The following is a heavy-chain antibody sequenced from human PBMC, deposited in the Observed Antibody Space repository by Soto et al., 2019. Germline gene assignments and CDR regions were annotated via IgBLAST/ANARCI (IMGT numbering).Heavy chain of an antibody. V-gene: IGHV3-23*01. CDR1: GFTFSSYA. CDR2: ISGSGGST. Sequence: GGSLRLSCAASGFTFSSYAMSWVRQAPGKGLEWVSAISGSGGSTYYADSVKGRFTISRDNSKNTLFLQMNSLRAEDTAVYYCAKLPAAFKGFDSWGQGTLVTVSS. J-gene: IGHJ4*02. CDR3: AKLPAAFKGFDS. D-gene: IGHD2-2*01.